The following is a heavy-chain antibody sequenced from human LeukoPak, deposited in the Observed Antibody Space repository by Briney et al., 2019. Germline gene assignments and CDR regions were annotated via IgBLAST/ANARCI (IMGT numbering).Heavy chain of an antibody. Sequence: SQTLSLTCAISGDSVSSNSAARNWIRQSPSRGLEWLGMTYYRSKWYNDYAVSVESRITINPDTSKNQFSLQLNSVTPEDTAVYYCAREPGGAGYSGYDPFDYWGQGTLVTVSS. V-gene: IGHV6-1*01. D-gene: IGHD5-12*01. CDR2: TYYRSKWYN. CDR1: GDSVSSNSAA. CDR3: AREPGGAGYSGYDPFDY. J-gene: IGHJ4*02.